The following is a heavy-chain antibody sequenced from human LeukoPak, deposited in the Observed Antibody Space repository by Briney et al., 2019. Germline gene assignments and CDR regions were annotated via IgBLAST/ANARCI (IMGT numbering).Heavy chain of an antibody. Sequence: GGSLRLSCAASGFAFSSYWMSWVRQAPGKGLEWVANIKQDGSEKYYVDSVKGRFTISRDNAKNSLYLQMNSLRAEDTAVYYCTRFPKHTGKNGDWDPWGQGILVTVSS. CDR1: GFAFSSYW. V-gene: IGHV3-7*03. J-gene: IGHJ5*02. CDR2: IKQDGSEK. D-gene: IGHD2-21*02. CDR3: TRFPKHTGKNGDWDP.